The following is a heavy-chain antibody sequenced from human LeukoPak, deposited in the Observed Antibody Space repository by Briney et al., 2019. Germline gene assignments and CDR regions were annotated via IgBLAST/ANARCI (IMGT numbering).Heavy chain of an antibody. J-gene: IGHJ4*02. V-gene: IGHV4-61*01. Sequence: SETLSLTCTVSGGSVSSGSYYWSWIRQPPGKGLEWIGYIYYSGSTNYNPSLKSRVTISVDTSKNQLSLKLSSVTAADTAVYYCARLVSSDSSGFFYYFDYWGQGTLVTVSS. CDR1: GGSVSSGSYY. D-gene: IGHD3-22*01. CDR3: ARLVSSDSSGFFYYFDY. CDR2: IYYSGST.